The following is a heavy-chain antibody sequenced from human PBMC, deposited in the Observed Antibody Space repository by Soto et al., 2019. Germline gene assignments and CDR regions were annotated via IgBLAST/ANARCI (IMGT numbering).Heavy chain of an antibody. CDR3: AKATTYGGWFNPFDS. CDR2: LSGSGTST. D-gene: IGHD6-19*01. CDR1: GFSFVNYA. J-gene: IGHJ4*02. V-gene: IGHV3-23*01. Sequence: EVQLLESGGGLVQPGGSLRLSCAASGFSFVNYAMNWVRQAPGKGLEWVSGLSGSGTSTYYADSVKGRFTISRDNSRDTLFLQMNSLSADDTAVYYCAKATTYGGWFNPFDSWGQGAQVTVSS.